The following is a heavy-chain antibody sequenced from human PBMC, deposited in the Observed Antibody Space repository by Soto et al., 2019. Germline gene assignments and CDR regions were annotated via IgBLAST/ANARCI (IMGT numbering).Heavy chain of an antibody. CDR2: IFYSGST. CDR1: GGSISSYY. D-gene: IGHD3-16*01. J-gene: IGHJ4*02. V-gene: IGHV4-59*08. CDR3: ARGGGGPYFFGLDY. Sequence: QVQLQESGPGLVKPSETLSLTCTVSGGSISSYYWSWIRQPPGKGLEWIGYIFYSGSTNYNPSLKSRVTRSVDTSKNQFSLKLSSVTAADTAIYYCARGGGGPYFFGLDYWGQGTLVTVSS.